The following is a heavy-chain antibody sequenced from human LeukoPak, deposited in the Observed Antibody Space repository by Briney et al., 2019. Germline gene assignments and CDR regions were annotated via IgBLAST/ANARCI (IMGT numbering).Heavy chain of an antibody. Sequence: GASVKVSCKASGYTFTSYAMNWVRQAPGQRLEWMGWINAGNGNTKYSQKFQGRVTITRDTSASTAYMELSSLRSEDTAVYYCASGGFGEPQTPGFDYWGQGTLVTVSS. V-gene: IGHV1-3*01. J-gene: IGHJ4*02. CDR1: GYTFTSYA. CDR2: INAGNGNT. D-gene: IGHD3-10*01. CDR3: ASGGFGEPQTPGFDY.